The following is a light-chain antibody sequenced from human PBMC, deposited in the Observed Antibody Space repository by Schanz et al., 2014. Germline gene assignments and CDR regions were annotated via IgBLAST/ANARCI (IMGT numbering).Light chain of an antibody. CDR3: QQFGKLPWT. Sequence: EIVMTQSPATLSVSPGERATLSCRASQSVSSYLAWYQHKPGQAPRLLIYAASIRAIGIPDRFSGSGSGTDFTLTISRLEPEDFAVFYCQQFGKLPWTFGQGTKVEIK. CDR2: AAS. CDR1: QSVSSY. J-gene: IGKJ1*01. V-gene: IGKV3-20*01.